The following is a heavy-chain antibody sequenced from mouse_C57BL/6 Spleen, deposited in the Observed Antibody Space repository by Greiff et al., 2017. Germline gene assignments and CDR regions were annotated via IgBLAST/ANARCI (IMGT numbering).Heavy chain of an antibody. CDR2: INPSTGGT. D-gene: IGHD1-1*01. V-gene: IGHV1-42*01. CDR1: GYSFTGYY. CDR3: ARFYYGSRSQTGYAMDY. J-gene: IGHJ4*01. Sequence: EVQLQQSGPELVKPGASVKISCKASGYSFTGYYMNWVKQSPEKSLEWIGEINPSTGGTTYNQKFKAKATLTVDKSSSTAYMQLKSLTSEDSAVYYCARFYYGSRSQTGYAMDYWGQGTSVTVSS.